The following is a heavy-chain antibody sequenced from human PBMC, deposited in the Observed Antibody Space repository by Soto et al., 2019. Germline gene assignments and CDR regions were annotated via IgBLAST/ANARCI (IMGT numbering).Heavy chain of an antibody. CDR3: ARVPSPFDYYHAMDV. Sequence: SETLSVTFTVSGDSIGSGNKYWSLICHRPGKGLEWIGYIFSSGTTYYNPYLKSRLTMSLDASQNQFSLKLNSLTDADTAVYFCARVPSPFDYYHAMDVWGQGTTVT. CDR2: IFSSGTT. V-gene: IGHV4-30-4*01. D-gene: IGHD3-16*01. CDR1: GDSIGSGNKY. J-gene: IGHJ6*02.